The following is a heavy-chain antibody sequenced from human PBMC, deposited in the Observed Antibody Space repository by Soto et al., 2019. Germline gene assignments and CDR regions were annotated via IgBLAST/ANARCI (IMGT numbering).Heavy chain of an antibody. J-gene: IGHJ4*02. CDR2: IYSGGTT. CDR3: GRNYYNDY. Sequence: EVQLVESGGDLVQPGGSLRLSCAASGFTVSSTYMTWVRQAPGKGLEWVSVIYSGGTTYYADSVKGRFTISRDNSKNTLYLQMNSLRAEDTAVYYFGRNYYNDYWGQGTLVTVSS. CDR1: GFTVSSTY. V-gene: IGHV3-66*01.